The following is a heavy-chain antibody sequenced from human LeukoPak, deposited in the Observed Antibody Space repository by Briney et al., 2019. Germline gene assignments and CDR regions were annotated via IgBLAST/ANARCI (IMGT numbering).Heavy chain of an antibody. Sequence: SETLSLTCADYGGSFSGYYWSWIRQPPGKGLEWIGEINHSGSTNYNPSLKSRVTISVDTSKNQFSLQLSSVTAADTAVYYCARGLLCDGSRDFLYWGEGTLVTVSS. J-gene: IGHJ4*02. CDR2: INHSGST. CDR1: GGSFSGYY. D-gene: IGHD3-10*01. V-gene: IGHV4-34*01. CDR3: ARGLLCDGSRDFLY.